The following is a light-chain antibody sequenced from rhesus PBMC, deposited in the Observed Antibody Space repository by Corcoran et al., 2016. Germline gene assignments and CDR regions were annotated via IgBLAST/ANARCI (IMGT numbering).Light chain of an antibody. Sequence: DIQVTQSPSSLSASVGDTVTITCRASQVISSYLNWFQQKPGKAPKLLIYGASSLETWVPSRFSGSGSGTDVTLIISSLQPEDFAVYDCLQHNSYPWTFGQGTKVEI. CDR1: QVISSY. CDR2: GAS. CDR3: LQHNSYPWT. J-gene: IGKJ1*01. V-gene: IGKV1-28*03.